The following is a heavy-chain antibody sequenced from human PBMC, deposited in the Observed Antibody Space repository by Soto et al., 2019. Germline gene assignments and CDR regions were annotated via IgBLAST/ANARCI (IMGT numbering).Heavy chain of an antibody. CDR3: AKARIRGGLYYDSSGPTGY. CDR1: GFTFSSYG. V-gene: IGHV3-30*18. Sequence: PWGSLRLSCAAPGFTFSSYGMHWVRQAPGKGLEWVAVISYDGSNKYYADSVKGRFTISRDNSKNTLYLQMNSLRAEDTAVYYCAKARIRGGLYYDSSGPTGYWGQGTLVTVSS. CDR2: ISYDGSNK. D-gene: IGHD3-22*01. J-gene: IGHJ4*02.